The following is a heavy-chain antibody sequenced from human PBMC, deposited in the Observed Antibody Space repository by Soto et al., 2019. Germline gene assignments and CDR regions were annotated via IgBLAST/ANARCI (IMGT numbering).Heavy chain of an antibody. Sequence: PGGSLRLSCVASGFTFSGYAMSWVRQAPGKGLEWVSSISGSGGSTFHADSVRGRFTISRDKSKNTVHLQMSSLRADDTAVYYCVKQSSGFYNFFDYWGQGTLVTVSS. V-gene: IGHV3-23*01. CDR1: GFTFSGYA. J-gene: IGHJ4*02. CDR3: VKQSSGFYNFFDY. CDR2: ISGSGGST. D-gene: IGHD3-22*01.